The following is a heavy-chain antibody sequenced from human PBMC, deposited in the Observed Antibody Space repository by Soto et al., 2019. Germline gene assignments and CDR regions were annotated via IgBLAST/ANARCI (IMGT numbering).Heavy chain of an antibody. V-gene: IGHV3-48*03. CDR1: GFTFRSFT. CDR2: ISSSGSTI. J-gene: IGHJ5*02. CDR3: AILRDGYNYGS. D-gene: IGHD5-12*01. Sequence: GGSLRLSCAASGFTFRSFTLNWVRQAPGKGLEWVSYISSSGSTIYYADSVKGRFTISRDNAKNSLYLQMHSLTAAATAVYYCAILRDGYNYGSWGQGTLVTVSS.